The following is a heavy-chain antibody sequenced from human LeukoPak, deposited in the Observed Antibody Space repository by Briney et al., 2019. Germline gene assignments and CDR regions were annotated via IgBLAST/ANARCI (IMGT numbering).Heavy chain of an antibody. CDR2: ISAYNGNT. V-gene: IGHV1-18*01. Sequence: GASVKVSCKASGYTFTSYGISWVRQAPGQGLEWMGWISAYNGNTNYAQKLQGRVTMTTDTSTSTAYMELRSLRSDDTAVYYCARDYITIFGVVNLDGMDVWGQGTTVTVSS. D-gene: IGHD3-3*01. CDR1: GYTFTSYG. J-gene: IGHJ6*02. CDR3: ARDYITIFGVVNLDGMDV.